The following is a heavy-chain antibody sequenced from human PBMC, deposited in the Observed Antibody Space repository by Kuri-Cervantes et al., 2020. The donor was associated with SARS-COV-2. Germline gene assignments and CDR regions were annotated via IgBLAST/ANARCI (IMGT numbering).Heavy chain of an antibody. Sequence: GESLKISCAASAFRFSSYGMHWVRQAPGKGLEWVAVISHDGNNKYYADSVKGRFTISRDNSKNTLYLQMNSLRAEDTAVYYCAKDQDLVVVSPAMFGMDVWGQGTTVTVSS. CDR1: AFRFSSYG. V-gene: IGHV3-30*18. CDR3: AKDQDLVVVSPAMFGMDV. CDR2: ISHDGNNK. J-gene: IGHJ6*02. D-gene: IGHD2-2*01.